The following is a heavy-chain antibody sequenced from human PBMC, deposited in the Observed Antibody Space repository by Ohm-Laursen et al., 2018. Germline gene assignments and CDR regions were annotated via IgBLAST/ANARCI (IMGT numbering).Heavy chain of an antibody. D-gene: IGHD5-12*01. J-gene: IGHJ3*02. CDR3: AKEADVDNGAFDI. CDR2: ISGSGGST. V-gene: IGHV3-23*01. CDR1: GLTFSSYA. Sequence: SLRLSCAAFGLTFSSYAMSWVRQAPGKGLEWVSAISGSGGSTYYADSVKGRFTISRDNSKNTLYLQMNSLRAEDTAVYYCAKEADVDNGAFDIWGQGTMVTVSS.